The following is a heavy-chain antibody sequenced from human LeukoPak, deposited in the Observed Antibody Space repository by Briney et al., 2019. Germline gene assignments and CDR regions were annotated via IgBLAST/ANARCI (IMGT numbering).Heavy chain of an antibody. CDR3: AKGIVVIFRDAFDI. V-gene: IGHV3-23*01. Sequence: GGSLRLSCSASGFSFSNNAMGWVRQAPGKGLEWVSAISGSGGSTYYADSVKGRFTISRDNSKNTLYLQMNSLRAEDTAVYYCAKGIVVIFRDAFDIWGQGTMVTVSS. CDR2: ISGSGGST. J-gene: IGHJ3*02. CDR1: GFSFSNNA. D-gene: IGHD3-22*01.